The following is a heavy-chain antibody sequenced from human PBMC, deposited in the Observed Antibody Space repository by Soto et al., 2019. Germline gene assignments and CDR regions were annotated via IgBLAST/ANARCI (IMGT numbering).Heavy chain of an antibody. CDR2: IIPIFGTA. CDR3: ARVYDILTGYYKGPFDY. J-gene: IGHJ4*02. CDR1: GGTFSSYA. V-gene: IGHV1-69*06. D-gene: IGHD3-9*01. Sequence: ASVKVSCKASGGTFSSYAISWVRQAPGQGLEWMGGIIPIFGTANYAQKVQGRVTITADKSTSTAYMELSSLRSEDTAVYYCARVYDILTGYYKGPFDYWGQGTLVTVSS.